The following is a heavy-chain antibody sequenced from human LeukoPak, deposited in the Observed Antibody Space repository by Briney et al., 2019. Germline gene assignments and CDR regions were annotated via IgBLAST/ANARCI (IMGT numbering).Heavy chain of an antibody. J-gene: IGHJ4*02. CDR1: GYTFTSYG. CDR3: ATDSIAAAGYYFDY. V-gene: IGHV1-18*01. CDR2: ISAYNGNT. Sequence: GASVKVSCKASGYTFTSYGISWVRQAPGQGLEWMGWISAYNGNTNYAQKLQGRVTMTTDASTSTAYMELSSLRSEDTAVYYCATDSIAAAGYYFDYWGQGTLVTVSS. D-gene: IGHD6-13*01.